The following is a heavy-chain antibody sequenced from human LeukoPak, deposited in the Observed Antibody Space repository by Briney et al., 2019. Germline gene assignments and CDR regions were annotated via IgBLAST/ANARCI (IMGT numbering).Heavy chain of an antibody. CDR1: GGSISSSSYY. Sequence: SETLSLTCTVSGGSISSSSYYWGWTRQPPGKGLEWIGSIYYSGSTYYNPSLKSRVTISVDTSKNQFSLKLSSVTAADTAVYYCARQEDYYDSSGYSPSLKYWGQGTLVTVSS. V-gene: IGHV4-39*01. D-gene: IGHD3-22*01. CDR3: ARQEDYYDSSGYSPSLKY. CDR2: IYYSGST. J-gene: IGHJ4*02.